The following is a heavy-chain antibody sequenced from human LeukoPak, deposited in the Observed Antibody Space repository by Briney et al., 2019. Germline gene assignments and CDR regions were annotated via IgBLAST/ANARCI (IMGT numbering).Heavy chain of an antibody. Sequence: GGSLRLSCAASGFTFDDYAMHWVRQAPGKGLEWVSGISWNSGSIGYADSVKGRFTISRDNAKNSLYLQMNSLRAEDTALYYCAKGTYYYDSSALGPVGYWGQGTLVTVSS. CDR3: AKGTYYYDSSALGPVGY. D-gene: IGHD3-22*01. V-gene: IGHV3-9*01. CDR2: ISWNSGSI. CDR1: GFTFDDYA. J-gene: IGHJ4*02.